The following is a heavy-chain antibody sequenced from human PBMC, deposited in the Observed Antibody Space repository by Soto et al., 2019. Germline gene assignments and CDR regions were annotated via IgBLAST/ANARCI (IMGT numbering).Heavy chain of an antibody. CDR1: GGSISRSSYS. CDR2: LYYSGNT. V-gene: IGHV4-39*01. J-gene: IGHJ5*02. CDR3: ATRQGGSYNWFDP. Sequence: PSETLSLTCTVSGGSISRSSYSWAWIRQPPGKGLEWIGTLYYSGNTYYNPSLKSRVTISVDTSKNQFSLKLSPVTAADTAVYYCATRQGGSYNWFDPWGQGTLVTVSS. D-gene: IGHD2-15*01.